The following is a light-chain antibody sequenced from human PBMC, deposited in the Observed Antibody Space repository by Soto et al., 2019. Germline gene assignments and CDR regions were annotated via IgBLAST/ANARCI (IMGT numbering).Light chain of an antibody. Sequence: DIQMTQSPSSLSPSVGDRVTITCRASQTIHKYLNWYQQKPGKAPKLLIYEASTLQSGVPSRFRGSGYGTDFTLTINSLQLEDFATYYCQQSSNTPWTFGQGTKVDIK. CDR3: QQSSNTPWT. CDR1: QTIHKY. V-gene: IGKV1-39*01. J-gene: IGKJ1*01. CDR2: EAS.